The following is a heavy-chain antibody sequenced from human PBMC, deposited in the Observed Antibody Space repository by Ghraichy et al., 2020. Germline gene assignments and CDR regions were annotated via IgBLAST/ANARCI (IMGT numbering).Heavy chain of an antibody. CDR3: ARGSNWIDDPYHDGMAV. D-gene: IGHD1-1*01. Sequence: GGSLRLSCAASGFTMSVYWMMWVRQAPGKGLEWVAHIKHDGSAKYYGDSVRGRFSISRDHAKNSVYLQMNSLRADDTAVYYCARGSNWIDDPYHDGMAVCGRGAAVAVSS. CDR1: GFTMSVYW. V-gene: IGHV3-7*03. J-gene: IGHJ6*02. CDR2: IKHDGSAK.